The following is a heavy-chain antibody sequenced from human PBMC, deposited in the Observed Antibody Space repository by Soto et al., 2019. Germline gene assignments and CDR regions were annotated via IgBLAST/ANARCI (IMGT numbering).Heavy chain of an antibody. D-gene: IGHD3-3*01. Sequence: SETLSLTCTVSGGSISNYYWSWIRQPPGEGLEWIGYIYRSGTTNYNPSLKSRVTISIDTSKNQFSLEVRSVTAADTAVYYCARSTYFAFWSGSYSGRVMPPEYWGQGALVTVSS. CDR3: ARSTYFAFWSGSYSGRVMPPEY. V-gene: IGHV4-59*01. J-gene: IGHJ4*02. CDR2: IYRSGTT. CDR1: GGSISNYY.